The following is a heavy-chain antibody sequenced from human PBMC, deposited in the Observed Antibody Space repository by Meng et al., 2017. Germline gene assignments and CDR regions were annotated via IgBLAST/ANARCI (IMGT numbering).Heavy chain of an antibody. J-gene: IGHJ4*02. V-gene: IGHV3-30*01. CDR1: GFTFSSYA. CDR2: ISYDGSNK. D-gene: IGHD3-22*01. CDR3: ARDSFRITMIVVVITEPDC. Sequence: GESLKISCAASGFTFSSYAMHWVRQAPGKGLEWVAVISYDGSNKYYADSVKGRFTISRDNSKNTLYLQMNSLRAEDTAVYYCARDSFRITMIVVVITEPDCWGQGTLVTVSS.